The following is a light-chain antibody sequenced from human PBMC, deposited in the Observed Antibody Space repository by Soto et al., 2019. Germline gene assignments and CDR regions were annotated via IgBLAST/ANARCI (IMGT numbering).Light chain of an antibody. CDR3: QQSYSSPRT. CDR1: QRVGTY. Sequence: DIQMTQSPSSLSASVGDRVTISCRASQRVGTYLNWYRHRPGKAPKLLIYGVSSWDTGVPSRFSGSGSETDFTLTISSLQPEDFAAYYCQQSYSSPRTFGQGTKVEIK. J-gene: IGKJ1*01. CDR2: GVS. V-gene: IGKV1-39*01.